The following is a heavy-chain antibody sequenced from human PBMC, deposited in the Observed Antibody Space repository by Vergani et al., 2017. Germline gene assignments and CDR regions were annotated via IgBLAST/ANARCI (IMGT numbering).Heavy chain of an antibody. J-gene: IGHJ3*02. CDR2: IYYSGST. CDR3: AGDHRRPHSCWSGYYSFDI. CDR1: GGSISSYY. V-gene: IGHV4-59*01. D-gene: IGHD3-3*01. Sequence: QVQLQESGPGLVKPSETLSLTCTVSGGSISSYYWSWIRQPPGKGLEWIGYIYYSGSTNYNPSLKSRVTISVDTSKNQFSLKLSSVTAADTAVYYCAGDHRRPHSCWSGYYSFDIWGQGTMVTVSS.